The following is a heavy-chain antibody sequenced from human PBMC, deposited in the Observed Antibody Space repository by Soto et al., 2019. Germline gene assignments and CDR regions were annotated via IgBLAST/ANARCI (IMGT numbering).Heavy chain of an antibody. CDR3: ASQDGDGYNYYFDY. Sequence: GGSLRLSCAASGFTFSSYAMSWVRQAPGKGLEWVSAISGSGGSTYYADSVKGRFTISRDNSKNTLYLQMNSLRAEDTAVYYCASQDGDGYNYYFDYWGQGTLVTVSS. CDR1: GFTFSSYA. D-gene: IGHD5-12*01. CDR2: ISGSGGST. V-gene: IGHV3-23*01. J-gene: IGHJ4*02.